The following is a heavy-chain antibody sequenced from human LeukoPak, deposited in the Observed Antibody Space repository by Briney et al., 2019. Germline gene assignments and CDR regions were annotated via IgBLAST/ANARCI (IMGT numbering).Heavy chain of an antibody. V-gene: IGHV1-2*02. CDR3: ARARGYSGYVLPFDY. J-gene: IGHJ4*02. CDR1: GYTFTGHY. CDR2: IDPNSGGT. Sequence: GASVKVSCKASGYTFTGHYIHWVRQAPGQGLEWMGWIDPNSGGTNYAQKFQGRVTMTRDTSISTAYMELSRLRSDDTAVYYCARARGYSGYVLPFDYWGQGTLVTVSS. D-gene: IGHD5-12*01.